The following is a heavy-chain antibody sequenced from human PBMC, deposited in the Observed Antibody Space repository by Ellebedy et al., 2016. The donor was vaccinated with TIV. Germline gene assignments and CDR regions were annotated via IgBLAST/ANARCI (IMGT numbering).Heavy chain of an antibody. J-gene: IGHJ4*02. CDR2: ISSSSSTM. V-gene: IGHV3-48*04. CDR1: GFTFSSYS. Sequence: GGSLRLSCAASGFTFSSYSMNWVRQAPGKGLEWVSYISSSSSTMDYADSVKGRFTISRDDSKNSLYLQMNTLRAEDTAVYYCAKTRGYNYGYSDYWGQGTLVTVSS. CDR3: AKTRGYNYGYSDY. D-gene: IGHD5-18*01.